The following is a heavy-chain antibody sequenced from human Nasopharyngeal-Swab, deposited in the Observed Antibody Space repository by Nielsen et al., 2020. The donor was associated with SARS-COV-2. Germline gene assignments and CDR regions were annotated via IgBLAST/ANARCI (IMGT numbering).Heavy chain of an antibody. Sequence: SETLSLTCTVSGGSISSSSYYWGWIRQPPGKGLEWIGSIYYSGSTNYNPSLKSRVTISVDTSKNQFSLKLSSVTAADTAVYYCARNPFESDAFDIWGQGTMVTVSS. D-gene: IGHD3-16*01. V-gene: IGHV4-39*07. CDR1: GGSISSSSYY. CDR2: IYYSGST. CDR3: ARNPFESDAFDI. J-gene: IGHJ3*02.